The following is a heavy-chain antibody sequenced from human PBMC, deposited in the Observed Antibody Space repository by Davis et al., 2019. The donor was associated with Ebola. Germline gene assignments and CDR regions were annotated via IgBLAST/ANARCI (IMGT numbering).Heavy chain of an antibody. V-gene: IGHV3-33*06. CDR3: AKMSVLFMDV. CDR2: IWDDGSNK. Sequence: GESLKISCAASGFTLSGYDMNWVRQAPGKGLQWVAVIWDDGSNKYYADSVKGRFTISRDNSKNTLYLQMNSLRAEDTAVYYCAKMSVLFMDVWGKGTTVTVSS. J-gene: IGHJ6*04. CDR1: GFTLSGYD.